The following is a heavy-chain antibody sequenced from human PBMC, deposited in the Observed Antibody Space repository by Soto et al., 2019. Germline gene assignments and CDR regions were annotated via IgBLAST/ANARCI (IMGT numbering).Heavy chain of an antibody. D-gene: IGHD2-2*01. V-gene: IGHV4-30-4*01. CDR3: VRYCSTTKCPFDY. CDR1: VGSISSGGSY. J-gene: IGHJ4*02. Sequence: TLSLTCTVSVGSISSGGSYWGWILQPPGKGLEWIGYIYYSGNTYFNPSLKSRVTLSVDTSKNQFSLNLSSVTAADTAVYYCVRYCSTTKCPFDYWGQGTLVTVSS. CDR2: IYYSGNT.